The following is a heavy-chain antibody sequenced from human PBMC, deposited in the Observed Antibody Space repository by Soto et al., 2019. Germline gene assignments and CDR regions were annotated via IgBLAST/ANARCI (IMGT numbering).Heavy chain of an antibody. J-gene: IGHJ3*02. D-gene: IGHD1-26*01. V-gene: IGHV3-11*06. CDR1: GFTFSDYY. CDR3: ARASRVGAIDAFDI. Sequence: GGSLRLSCAASGFTFSDYYMSWIRQAPGKGLEWVSYISSSSSYTNYADSVKGRFTISRDNAKNSLYLQMNSLRAEDTAVYYCARASRVGAIDAFDIWGQGTMVTVSS. CDR2: ISSSSSYT.